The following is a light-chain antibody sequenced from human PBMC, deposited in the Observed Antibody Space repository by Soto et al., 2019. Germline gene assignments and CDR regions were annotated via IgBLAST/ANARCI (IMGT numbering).Light chain of an antibody. CDR1: QSISGW. V-gene: IGKV1-5*03. CDR2: KAS. CDR3: QQYETFPLT. Sequence: DIQMTQSPATLSASVGDRVTIGCRASQSISGWLAWYQQKPGKAPKLLIYKASILESGVPSRFSDSGSATEFTLTISSLQPEDFASYYCQQYETFPLTFGGGTKVDIK. J-gene: IGKJ4*01.